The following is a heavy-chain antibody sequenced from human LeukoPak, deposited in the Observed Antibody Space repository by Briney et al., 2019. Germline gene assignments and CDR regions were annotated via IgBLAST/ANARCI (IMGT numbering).Heavy chain of an antibody. CDR2: IHHSGST. J-gene: IGHJ5*02. CDR1: GGSFSGYY. Sequence: PSETLSLTCAVYGGSFSGYYWNWIRQPPGKGLEWIGEIHHSGSTNYIPSLKSRVTISVDTSKNQFSLKLSSVTAAGTAVYYCARGSKMLGYNWFDPWGQGTLVTVSS. D-gene: IGHD7-27*01. V-gene: IGHV4-34*01. CDR3: ARGSKMLGYNWFDP.